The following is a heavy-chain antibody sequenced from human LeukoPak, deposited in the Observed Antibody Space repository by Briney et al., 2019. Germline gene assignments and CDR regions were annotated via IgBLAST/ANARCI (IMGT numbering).Heavy chain of an antibody. J-gene: IGHJ4*02. Sequence: SETLSLTCAVSGYSISSGYYWGWIRQPPGKGLEWIGSIYYSGSTYYNPSLKSRVTISVDTSKNQFSLKLSSVTAAETAVYYCAVIVATSWDYWGQGTLVTVSS. D-gene: IGHD5-12*01. V-gene: IGHV4-38-2*01. CDR3: AVIVATSWDY. CDR1: GYSISSGYY. CDR2: IYYSGST.